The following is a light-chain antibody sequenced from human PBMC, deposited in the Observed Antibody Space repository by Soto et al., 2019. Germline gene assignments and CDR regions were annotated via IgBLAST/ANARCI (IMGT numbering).Light chain of an antibody. CDR1: QGVSSSY. J-gene: IGKJ1*01. CDR3: QQPGA. V-gene: IGKV3-20*01. Sequence: EIVLTQSPGTLSLSPGERATLSCRASQGVSSSYEAWYQQTPSQAPRLLIYGASSRATGLPDSFRGSGSGTDSTLTISTLEPEDYAVYYCQQPGAFGQGTKVEIK. CDR2: GAS.